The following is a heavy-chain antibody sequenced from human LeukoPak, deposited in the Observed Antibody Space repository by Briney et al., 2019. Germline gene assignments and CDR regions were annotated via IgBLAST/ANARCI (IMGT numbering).Heavy chain of an antibody. CDR2: INYSGST. CDR1: GGSISSFY. D-gene: IGHD5-24*01. V-gene: IGHV4-59*01. Sequence: PSETLSLTCSVSGGSISSFYWSWIRQPPVKGLEWIGFINYSGSTRYNPALKSRVTISVDTSKNQFSLNLSSVTTADTAIYYCTRSRDXYKFRGYDYWGQGTLVTVSS. CDR3: TRSRDXYKFRGYDY. J-gene: IGHJ4*02.